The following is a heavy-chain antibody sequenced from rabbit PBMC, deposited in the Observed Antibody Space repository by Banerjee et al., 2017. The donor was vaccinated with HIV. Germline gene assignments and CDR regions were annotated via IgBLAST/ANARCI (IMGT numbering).Heavy chain of an antibody. CDR2: INTSSGNT. V-gene: IGHV1S45*01. Sequence: QEQLVESGGGLVTLGGSLKLSCMASGIDFSSYAISWVRQAPGKGLEWIGCINTSSGNTVYATWAKGRFTISKTSWTTVTLQMTSLTAADTATYFCARDLTGVTGWNFNLWGQGTLVTVS. J-gene: IGHJ4*01. CDR1: GIDFSSYA. D-gene: IGHD7-1*01. CDR3: ARDLTGVTGWNFNL.